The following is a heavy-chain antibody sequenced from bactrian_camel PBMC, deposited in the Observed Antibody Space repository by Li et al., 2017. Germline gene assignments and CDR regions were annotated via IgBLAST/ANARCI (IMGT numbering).Heavy chain of an antibody. CDR3: ATGPFLARLGTADEYTF. CDR2: ISPSSYDK. Sequence: HVQLVESGGGSVQAGGSLRLSCVASGDGSFFGKRVAWFRQAPGGEREGVAAISPSSYDKYYADFVQGRFQISRDNAKTSAYLQMNSVKPEDTAMYFCATGPFLARLGTADEYTFWGQGTQVTVS. D-gene: IGHD5*01. J-gene: IGHJ4*01. CDR1: GDGSFFGKR. V-gene: IGHV3-3*01.